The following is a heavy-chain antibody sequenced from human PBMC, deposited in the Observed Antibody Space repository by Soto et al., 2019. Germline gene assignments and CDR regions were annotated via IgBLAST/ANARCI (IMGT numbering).Heavy chain of an antibody. CDR3: AKGGHSSGWYDPGYYYYYGMDV. CDR2: ISGSGGST. Sequence: GGFLRLSCAASGFTFSSYAMSWVRQAPGKGLEWVSAISGSGGSTYYADSVKGRFTISRDNSKNTLYLQMNSLRAEDTAVYYCAKGGHSSGWYDPGYYYYYGMDVWGQGTTVTVSS. J-gene: IGHJ6*02. D-gene: IGHD6-19*01. V-gene: IGHV3-23*01. CDR1: GFTFSSYA.